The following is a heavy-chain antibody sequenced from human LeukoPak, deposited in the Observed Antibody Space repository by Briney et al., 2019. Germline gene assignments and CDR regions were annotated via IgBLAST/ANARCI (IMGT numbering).Heavy chain of an antibody. D-gene: IGHD4-11*01. CDR3: ARLYSSSLGRVFVY. J-gene: IGHJ4*02. Sequence: PSETLSLTCTVSGGSITSYYWSWIRQPPGKGLEWIGYIYNSGSTNYNPSLKSRVTISVDTSKNQFSLKLSSVTAADTAVYYCARLYSSSLGRVFVYWGQGTLVTVSS. CDR2: IYNSGST. V-gene: IGHV4-59*01. CDR1: GGSITSYY.